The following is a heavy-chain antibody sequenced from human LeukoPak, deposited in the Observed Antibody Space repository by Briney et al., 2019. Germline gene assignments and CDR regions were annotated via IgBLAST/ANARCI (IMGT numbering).Heavy chain of an antibody. CDR3: ARGVPPGY. V-gene: IGHV4-59*02. CDR2: IYYSGST. D-gene: IGHD1-14*01. CDR1: GGSVSSHY. Sequence: SETLSLTCTVSGGSVSSHYWSWIRQTPGKGLEWIGYIYYSGSTNYNPSLKSRVTISVDTSKNQFSLKLSSVTAADTAVYHCARGVPPGYWGQGTLVTVSS. J-gene: IGHJ4*02.